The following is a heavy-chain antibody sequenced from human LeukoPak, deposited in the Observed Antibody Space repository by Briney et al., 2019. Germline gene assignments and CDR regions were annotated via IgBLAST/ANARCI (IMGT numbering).Heavy chain of an antibody. CDR2: IYTTGTT. CDR3: ARQGCTASYYFLDF. Sequence: SETLSLTCDVSGGSIRSYYWGWVRQPPGKGLEWIGRIYTTGTTNFNPSLKSRLTMSVDTSKNQFSLKLTSVTAADTAVYFCARQGCTASYYFLDFWSQGTLVTVSS. V-gene: IGHV4-4*07. D-gene: IGHD2/OR15-2a*01. CDR1: GGSIRSYY. J-gene: IGHJ4*02.